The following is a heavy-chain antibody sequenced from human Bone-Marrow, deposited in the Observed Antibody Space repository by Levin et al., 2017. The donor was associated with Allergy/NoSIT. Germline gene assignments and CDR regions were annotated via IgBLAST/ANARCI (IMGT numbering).Heavy chain of an antibody. V-gene: IGHV3-21*01. CDR2: ISSSGNYI. CDR3: ARGDFDFWSAYFY. J-gene: IGHJ4*02. CDR1: GFTFSGYT. D-gene: IGHD3-3*01. Sequence: GESLKISCEASGFTFSGYTMNWVRQAPGKGLEWVSCISSSGNYIYYPDSVKGRFTISRDNAKNSLYLQMNSLRPEDTAIYYCARGDFDFWSAYFYWGQGTLVTVSS.